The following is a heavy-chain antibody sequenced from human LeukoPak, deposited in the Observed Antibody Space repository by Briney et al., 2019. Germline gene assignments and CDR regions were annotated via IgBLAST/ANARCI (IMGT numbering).Heavy chain of an antibody. J-gene: IGHJ4*02. D-gene: IGHD5-24*01. CDR1: GFTVSSNY. Sequence: GGSLRLSCAASGFTVSSNYMSWVRQAPRKGLEWVSVIYSGGSTYYADSVKGRFTISRDNSKNTLYLQMNSLRAEDTAVYYCARHRDGYNPDYWGQGTLVTVSS. CDR2: IYSGGST. V-gene: IGHV3-53*01. CDR3: ARHRDGYNPDY.